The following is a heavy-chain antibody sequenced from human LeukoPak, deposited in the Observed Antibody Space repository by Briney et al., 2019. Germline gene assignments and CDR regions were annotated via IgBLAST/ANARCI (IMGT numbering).Heavy chain of an antibody. CDR1: DGSISPYY. Sequence: PSETLSLTCSISDGSISPYYWSWIRQPPGKGLEWIGYIYYSGSTNYNPSLKSRVAISLDTSKNQFSLKLSSVTAADTAVYYCARYYDSSGYYNYFDYWGQGTLVTVSS. CDR3: ARYYDSSGYYNYFDY. V-gene: IGHV4-59*01. CDR2: IYYSGST. D-gene: IGHD3-22*01. J-gene: IGHJ4*02.